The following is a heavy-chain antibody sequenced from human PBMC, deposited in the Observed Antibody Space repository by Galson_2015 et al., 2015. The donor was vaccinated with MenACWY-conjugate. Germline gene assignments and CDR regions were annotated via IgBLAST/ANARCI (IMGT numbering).Heavy chain of an antibody. CDR2: ISSSSSTI. CDR3: ARYNSPYYFDN. V-gene: IGHV3-48*02. CDR1: GFTFSSYS. Sequence: SLRLSCAASGFTFSSYSMSWARQAPGKGLEWVSYISSSSSTIYYADSVKGRFTISRDNAKNSLSLQMSSLRDEDTAVYYCARYNSPYYFDNWGQGTLVTVSS. D-gene: IGHD1-1*01. J-gene: IGHJ4*02.